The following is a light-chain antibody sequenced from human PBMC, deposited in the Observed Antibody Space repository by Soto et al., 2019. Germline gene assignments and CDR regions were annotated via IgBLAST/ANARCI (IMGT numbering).Light chain of an antibody. V-gene: IGKV4-1*01. CDR3: QQYYRPWT. CDR1: QSVLYSSNNKNY. J-gene: IGKJ1*01. CDR2: CAS. Sequence: IVMTQSPDALAVSLGERATINCKSSQSVLYSSNNKNYLAWYQQKPGHPPKLLIYCASTRESGVPDRFSGSVSGTDFTLTISRLQAEDVAVYYCQQYYRPWTFGQGTKVEIK.